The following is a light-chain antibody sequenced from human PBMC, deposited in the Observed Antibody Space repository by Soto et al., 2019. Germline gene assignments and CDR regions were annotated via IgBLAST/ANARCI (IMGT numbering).Light chain of an antibody. J-gene: IGLJ1*01. Sequence: QSALTQPPSASGSSGQSVTISCTGTSSDVGGYKYVSWYQQHPGKAPKLMIYEVSKRPSGVPDRFSGSKSGNTASLTVSGLQAEDEADYYCSSYAGSNNFVFGTGTKLTVL. CDR3: SSYAGSNNFV. CDR1: SSDVGGYKY. CDR2: EVS. V-gene: IGLV2-8*01.